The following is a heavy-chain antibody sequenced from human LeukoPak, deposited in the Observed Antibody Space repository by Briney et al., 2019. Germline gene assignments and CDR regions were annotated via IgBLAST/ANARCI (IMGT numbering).Heavy chain of an antibody. Sequence: GGSLRLSCAASGFIFKNYEMNWVRQAPGKGLEWVADIKKDGSVKDYVDSVKGRFTISRDNAKNSLYLQMDSLRAEDTAVYYCATYTNWVAGDVWGQGTTVSVSS. D-gene: IGHD7-27*01. CDR1: GFIFKNYE. CDR2: IKKDGSVK. CDR3: ATYTNWVAGDV. J-gene: IGHJ6*02. V-gene: IGHV3-7*01.